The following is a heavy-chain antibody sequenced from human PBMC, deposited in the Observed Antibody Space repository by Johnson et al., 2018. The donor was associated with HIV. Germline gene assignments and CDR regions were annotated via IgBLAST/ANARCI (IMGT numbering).Heavy chain of an antibody. CDR2: ISYEGSNK. D-gene: IGHD3-22*01. CDR3: ARDRPIAPFDI. J-gene: IGHJ3*02. CDR1: GFTFSSYA. V-gene: IGHV3-30-3*01. Sequence: VQLVESGGGVVQPGRSLRLSCAASGFTFSSYAMHWVRQAPGKGLEWVAVISYEGSNKYYADSVKGRFTISRDNSKNTLYLQMNSLRAEDTAVYYCARDRPIAPFDIWGQGTMVTVSS.